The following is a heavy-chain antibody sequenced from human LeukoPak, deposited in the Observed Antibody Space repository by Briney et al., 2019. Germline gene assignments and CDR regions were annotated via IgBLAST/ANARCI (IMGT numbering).Heavy chain of an antibody. V-gene: IGHV3-30-3*01. D-gene: IGHD3-22*01. CDR1: GFTFSSYA. J-gene: IGHJ3*02. Sequence: GGSLRLSCAASGFTFSSYAMHWVRQAPGKGLEWVAVISYDGSNKYYADSVKGRFTISRDNSKNTLYLQMNSLRAEDTAVYYCAAIPYDSSGYSSAFDIWGQGTMVTVSS. CDR2: ISYDGSNK. CDR3: AAIPYDSSGYSSAFDI.